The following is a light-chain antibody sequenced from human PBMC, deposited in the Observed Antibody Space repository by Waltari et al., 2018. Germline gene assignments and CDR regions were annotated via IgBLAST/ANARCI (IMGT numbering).Light chain of an antibody. V-gene: IGKV2-28*01. J-gene: IGKJ2*01. CDR1: QSLVHRNGDDF. CDR3: MQALQTPYT. CDR2: LGS. Sequence: DIVMTQSPLSLSVTPGEPASISCRSSQSLVHRNGDDFFAWYVQKPGQSPQLLIYLGSYRASGVPDRFSGSGSGTDFSLKISRVEAEDVGVYDCMQALQTPYTFGQGTKLAI.